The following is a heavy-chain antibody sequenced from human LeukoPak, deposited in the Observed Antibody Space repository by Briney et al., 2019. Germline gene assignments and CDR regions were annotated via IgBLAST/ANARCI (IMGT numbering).Heavy chain of an antibody. CDR1: GASISSHY. J-gene: IGHJ5*02. CDR3: AKEVYYYESSSPGGWFDP. V-gene: IGHV4-59*11. D-gene: IGHD3-22*01. Sequence: ASETLSLTCTVSGASISSHYWSWIRQPPGKGLEWIGDIHYSGSTSYNPSLKSRVTISVDTSKSQFSLKLNSVTAADTAVYYCAKEVYYYESSSPGGWFDPWGQGTLVTVSS. CDR2: IHYSGST.